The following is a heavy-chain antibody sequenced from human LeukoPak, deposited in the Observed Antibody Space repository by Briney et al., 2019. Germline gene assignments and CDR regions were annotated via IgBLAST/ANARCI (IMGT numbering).Heavy chain of an antibody. V-gene: IGHV3-23*01. CDR1: GFTFSSYA. CDR3: ARDRSSGWSYGMDV. J-gene: IGHJ6*02. CDR2: ISNSGGRT. D-gene: IGHD6-19*01. Sequence: GGSLRLSCAASGFTFSSYAMSWVRQAPGKGLEWVSSISNSGGRTFYTDSVKGRFTISRDNSKITLYLQMNSLRAEDTAVYYCARDRSSGWSYGMDVWGQGTTVTVSS.